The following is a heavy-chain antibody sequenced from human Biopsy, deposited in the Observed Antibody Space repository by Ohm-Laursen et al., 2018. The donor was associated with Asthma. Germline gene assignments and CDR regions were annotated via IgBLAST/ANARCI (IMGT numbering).Heavy chain of an antibody. Sequence: RSLRLSCAAPGFSFSRYGMHWVRQAPGKGLEWVAVISFDGSNKYYGDSVKGRFTIARDNSKNTVYLQMNSLRAEDTAVYYCASYEVVTAILPMDVWGQGTTVTVSS. D-gene: IGHD2-21*02. J-gene: IGHJ6*02. CDR1: GFSFSRYG. V-gene: IGHV3-30*03. CDR3: ASYEVVTAILPMDV. CDR2: ISFDGSNK.